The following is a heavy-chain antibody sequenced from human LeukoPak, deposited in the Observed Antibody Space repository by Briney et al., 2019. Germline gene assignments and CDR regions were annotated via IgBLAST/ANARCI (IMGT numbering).Heavy chain of an antibody. CDR2: INSDGCST. V-gene: IGHV3-74*01. D-gene: IGHD3-9*01. CDR1: GFTFSSYW. Sequence: GGSLRLSCAASGFTFSSYWMHWVRQAPGKGLVWVSRINSDGCSTSYADSVKGRFTISRDNAKNTLYLQMNSLRAEDTAVYYRLASGYDILTGYYDPAPNFDYWGQGTLVTVSS. J-gene: IGHJ4*02. CDR3: LASGYDILTGYYDPAPNFDY.